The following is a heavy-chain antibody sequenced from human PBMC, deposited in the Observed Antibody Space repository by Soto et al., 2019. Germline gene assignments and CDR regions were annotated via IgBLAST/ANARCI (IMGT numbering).Heavy chain of an antibody. V-gene: IGHV4-59*08. CDR3: ARQGFGPLHGLVDV. J-gene: IGHJ6*02. D-gene: IGHD3-10*01. CDR2: VHHSWGS. Sequence: QVQLQESGPGLVKPSETLSLSCTVSGGSISSYYWSWFRQSPGKRMEWIGYVHHSWGSSYNPSLPSRVAISLDTSKSQFSLKVTSVTATDTAVYYCARQGFGPLHGLVDVRGQGTTVTVSS. CDR1: GGSISSYY.